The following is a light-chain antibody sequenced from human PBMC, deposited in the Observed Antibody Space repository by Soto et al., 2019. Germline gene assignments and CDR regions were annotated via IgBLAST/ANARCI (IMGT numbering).Light chain of an antibody. CDR1: SSDVGGYNY. Sequence: QSALTQPPSASGSPGQSVTISCTGTSSDVGGYNYVSWYQQHPGKAPKLMIYEVSKRPSGVPDRFSGSKSGNTASLTVSGLQAEDEADYYCSSYAGSNNYVLGTGTSHRP. J-gene: IGLJ1*01. CDR2: EVS. V-gene: IGLV2-8*01. CDR3: SSYAGSNNYV.